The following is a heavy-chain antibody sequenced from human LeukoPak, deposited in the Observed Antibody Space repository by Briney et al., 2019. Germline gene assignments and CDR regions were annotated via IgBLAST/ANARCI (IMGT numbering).Heavy chain of an antibody. Sequence: ASVKVSRKVSGYTLTELSMHWVRQAPGKGLEWMGGFDPEDGETIYAQKFQGRVTMTTDTSTSTAYMELRSLRSDDTAVYYCARVPCSSTSCYGDFDYWGQGTLVTVSS. V-gene: IGHV1-24*01. CDR1: GYTLTELS. D-gene: IGHD2-2*01. J-gene: IGHJ4*02. CDR3: ARVPCSSTSCYGDFDY. CDR2: FDPEDGET.